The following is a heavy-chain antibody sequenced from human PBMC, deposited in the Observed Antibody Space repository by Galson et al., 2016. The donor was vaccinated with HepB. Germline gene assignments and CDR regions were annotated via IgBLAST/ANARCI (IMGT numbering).Heavy chain of an antibody. CDR2: ISAYNENK. D-gene: IGHD2-15*01. CDR1: GYTFINYG. CDR3: SRISDLGPPGLAHFDY. V-gene: IGHV1-18*01. Sequence: SVKVSCKASGYTFINYGISWVRQAPGQGLEWMGWISAYNENKNFAQKFQDRVTLTTDTSTRSAYMELRSLTSDDTAVYYCSRISDLGPPGLAHFDYWGQGTLVTVSS. J-gene: IGHJ4*02.